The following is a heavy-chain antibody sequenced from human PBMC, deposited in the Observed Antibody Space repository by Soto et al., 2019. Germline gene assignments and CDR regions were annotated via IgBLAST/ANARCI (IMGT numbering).Heavy chain of an antibody. CDR2: ISAHNGNT. CDR1: GYAFTTYG. D-gene: IGHD1-1*01. V-gene: IGHV1-18*01. J-gene: IGHJ4*02. CDR3: ARGRYVDY. Sequence: QVHLVQSGAEVKKPGASVKVSCKGSGYAFTTYGITWVRQAPGQGLELMGWISAHNGNTNYAQNLQGRVTVTRDTSTSTAYMELRSLRSDDTAVYYCARGRYVDYWGQSTLVIVSS.